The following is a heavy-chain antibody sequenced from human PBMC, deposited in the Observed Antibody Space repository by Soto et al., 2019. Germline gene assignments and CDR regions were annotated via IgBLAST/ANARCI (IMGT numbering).Heavy chain of an antibody. CDR1: GFTFSNYA. Sequence: EVQLLESGGDLVQPGGSLRLSCALSGFTFSNYAMNWVRQAPGKGLEWVSAITGSGRSTYYAESVKGRFTISRDNSKNTLYLQMNRLRAEDTAVYYCANYYGDYAGGEFFKHWGQGTLVTVSS. D-gene: IGHD4-17*01. J-gene: IGHJ1*01. CDR2: ITGSGRST. V-gene: IGHV3-23*01. CDR3: ANYYGDYAGGEFFKH.